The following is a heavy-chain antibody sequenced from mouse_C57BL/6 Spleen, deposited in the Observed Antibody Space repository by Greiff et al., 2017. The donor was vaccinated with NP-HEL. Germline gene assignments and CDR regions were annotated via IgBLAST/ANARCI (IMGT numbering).Heavy chain of an antibody. Sequence: VQLQQPGAELVMPGASVKLSCKASGYTFTSYWMHWVKQRPGQGLEWIGEIDPSDSYTNYNQKFKGKSTLTLDKSSSTAYMQLSSLTSEDSAVYYCATSYSNHFDYWGQGTTLTVSS. CDR1: GYTFTSYW. CDR2: IDPSDSYT. J-gene: IGHJ2*01. V-gene: IGHV1-69*01. CDR3: ATSYSNHFDY. D-gene: IGHD2-5*01.